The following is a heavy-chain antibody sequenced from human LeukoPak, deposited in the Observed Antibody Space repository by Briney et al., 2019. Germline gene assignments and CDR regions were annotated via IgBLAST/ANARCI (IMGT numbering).Heavy chain of an antibody. CDR1: GYTFTGYY. CDR3: ARDKGGYYYFDY. V-gene: IGHV1-69*05. D-gene: IGHD2-21*02. CDR2: IIPIFGTA. Sequence: SVKVSCKASGYTFTGYYMHWVRQAPGQGLEWMGGIIPIFGTANYAQKFQGRVTITTDESTSTAYMELSSLRSEDTAVYYCARDKGGYYYFDYWGQGTLVTVSS. J-gene: IGHJ4*02.